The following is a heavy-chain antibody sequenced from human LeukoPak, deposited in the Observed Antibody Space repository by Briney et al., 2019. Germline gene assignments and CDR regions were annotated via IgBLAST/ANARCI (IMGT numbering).Heavy chain of an antibody. CDR2: IYTSGST. CDR3: ARESSGYSCDY. Sequence: GSLRLSCAASGFTFSSYWMSWVRQAPGKGLEWIGRIYTSGSTNYNPSLKSRVTMSVDTSKNQFSLKLSSVTAADTAVYYCARESSGYSCDYWGQGTLVTVSS. J-gene: IGHJ4*02. D-gene: IGHD3-22*01. CDR1: GFTFSSYW. V-gene: IGHV4-4*07.